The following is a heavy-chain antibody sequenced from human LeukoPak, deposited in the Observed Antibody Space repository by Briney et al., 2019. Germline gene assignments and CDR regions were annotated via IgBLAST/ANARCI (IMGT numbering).Heavy chain of an antibody. CDR1: GFTFSNYA. J-gene: IGHJ5*02. D-gene: IGHD2-2*01. Sequence: GGSLRLSCAASGFTFSNYAMSWVRQAPGKGLEWVSAISGSGGTTYYADSVKGRFTISRDNAKNTLYLQMNSLRAEDTAVYYCARGRGYCSSTSCFNWFDPWGQGTLVTVSS. CDR2: ISGSGGTT. CDR3: ARGRGYCSSTSCFNWFDP. V-gene: IGHV3-23*01.